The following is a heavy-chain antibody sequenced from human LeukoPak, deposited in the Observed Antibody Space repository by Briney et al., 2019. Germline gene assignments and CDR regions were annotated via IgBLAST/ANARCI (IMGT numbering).Heavy chain of an antibody. D-gene: IGHD6-19*01. J-gene: IGHJ4*02. CDR2: INHSGST. CDR3: ARGQWLDPN. Sequence: SETLSLTCAVYGGSFSGHYWSWIRQPPGKGLEWIGEINHSGSTTYKPSLKSRVTISVDTSKNQFSLKLRSVTAADTGVYYCARGQWLDPNWGQRTLVTVSS. V-gene: IGHV4-34*01. CDR1: GGSFSGHY.